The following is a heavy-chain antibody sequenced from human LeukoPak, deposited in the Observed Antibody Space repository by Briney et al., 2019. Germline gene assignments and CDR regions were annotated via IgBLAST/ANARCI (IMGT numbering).Heavy chain of an antibody. CDR1: GGSVSSDNYY. J-gene: IGHJ4*02. Sequence: NSSETLSLTCTVSGGSVSSDNYYWSWIRQPPGKGLEWIGYIYYSGGTNYNPSLKSRVTISVDTSKNQFSLKLTSVTAADTAVYYCARRAIAVTGLDYWGQGTLVTVSS. CDR2: IYYSGGT. CDR3: ARRAIAVTGLDY. D-gene: IGHD6-19*01. V-gene: IGHV4-61*01.